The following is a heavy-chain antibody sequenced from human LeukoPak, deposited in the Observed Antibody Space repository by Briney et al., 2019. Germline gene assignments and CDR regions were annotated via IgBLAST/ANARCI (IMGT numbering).Heavy chain of an antibody. J-gene: IGHJ3*02. Sequence: PGGSLRLSCAASGFTFSNAWMSWVRQAPGKGLEWVGRIKSKTDGGTTDYAAPVKGRFTISRDDSKNTLYLQMNSLKTEDTAVYYCMVRGVIITDHDAFDIWGQGTMVTVSS. V-gene: IGHV3-15*01. D-gene: IGHD3-10*01. CDR3: MVRGVIITDHDAFDI. CDR1: GFTFSNAW. CDR2: IKSKTDGGTT.